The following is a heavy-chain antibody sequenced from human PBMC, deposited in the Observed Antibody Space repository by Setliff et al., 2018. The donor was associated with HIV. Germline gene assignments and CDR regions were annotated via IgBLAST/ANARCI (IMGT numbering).Heavy chain of an antibody. CDR1: GASISSGGYY. CDR2: IYTSGST. D-gene: IGHD4-4*01. J-gene: IGHJ3*02. V-gene: IGHV4-61*02. Sequence: TLSLTCTVSGASISSGGYYWSWIRQPAGKGLEWIGRIYTSGSTKNNPSLKSRVTISVDTSKNQFSLRLSSVTAADTAVYYCARDGETTVMGDAFDIWGQGTMVTVSS. CDR3: ARDGETTVMGDAFDI.